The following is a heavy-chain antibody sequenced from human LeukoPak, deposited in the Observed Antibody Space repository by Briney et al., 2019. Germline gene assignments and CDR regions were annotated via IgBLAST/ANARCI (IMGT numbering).Heavy chain of an antibody. CDR3: ARDVLR. V-gene: IGHV3-74*01. CDR1: GFTFSTYW. Sequence: GGSLRLSCAASGFTFSTYWMHWVRQAPGKGLVWVSHINTDGSSATYADSVKGRFTISRDNAKNTLYLQMNSLRPEDTAVYYCARDVLRRGQGILVTVSS. CDR2: INTDGSSA. J-gene: IGHJ4*02. D-gene: IGHD5/OR15-5a*01.